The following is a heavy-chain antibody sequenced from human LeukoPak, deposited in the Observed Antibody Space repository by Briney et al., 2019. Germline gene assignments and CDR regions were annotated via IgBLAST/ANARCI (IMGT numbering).Heavy chain of an antibody. CDR1: GFRFSSYW. Sequence: GGSLRLSCEASGFRFSSYWMSWVRQAPGKGLEWVATIKQYGSEKYYVDSVTCRFTISRDNAKKSLFLQMDSLRGEDTAVYYCARAAEISALDNWGQGTLVTVSS. J-gene: IGHJ4*02. V-gene: IGHV3-7*05. D-gene: IGHD6-13*01. CDR2: IKQYGSEK. CDR3: ARAAEISALDN.